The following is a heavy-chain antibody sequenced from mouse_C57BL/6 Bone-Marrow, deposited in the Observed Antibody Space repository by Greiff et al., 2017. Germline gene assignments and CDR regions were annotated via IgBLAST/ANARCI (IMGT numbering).Heavy chain of an antibody. CDR2: IDPSDSYT. J-gene: IGHJ1*03. Sequence: QVQLQQPGAELVKPGASVKLSCKASGYTFTSYWMQWVKQRPGQGLEWIGEIDPSDSYTNYNQKFKGKATLTVDTYSSTAYMQLSSLTSEDSAVYYCARHYGRGFDVWGTGTTVTVSS. V-gene: IGHV1-50*01. D-gene: IGHD1-1*01. CDR3: ARHYGRGFDV. CDR1: GYTFTSYW.